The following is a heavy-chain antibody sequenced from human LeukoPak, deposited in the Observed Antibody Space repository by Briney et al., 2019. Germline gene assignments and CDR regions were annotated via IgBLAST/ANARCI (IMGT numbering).Heavy chain of an antibody. Sequence: SETLSLTCAVSGGSINSSTYYWGWIRQPPGKGLEWIGIFHYIVSSYYNPSLNSRVRMSVDTTKNQFSLKLNSVTAADTAVYYCARAPPSDGGGSFDYWGQGTLVTVS. J-gene: IGHJ4*02. V-gene: IGHV4-39*07. CDR3: ARAPPSDGGGSFDY. D-gene: IGHD3-16*01. CDR2: FHYIVSS. CDR1: GGSINSSTYY.